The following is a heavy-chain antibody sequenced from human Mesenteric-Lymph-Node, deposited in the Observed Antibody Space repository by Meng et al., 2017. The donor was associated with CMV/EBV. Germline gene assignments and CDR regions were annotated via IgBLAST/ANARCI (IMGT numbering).Heavy chain of an antibody. CDR3: ARDLWTGMDV. J-gene: IGHJ6*02. V-gene: IGHV4-59*01. D-gene: IGHD2-21*01. CDR1: GGSISSYY. Sequence: GSLSLSCTVSGGSISSYYWSWIRQPPGKGLEWIGYIYYSGSTNYNPSLKSRVTISVDTSKNQFSLKLSSVTAADTAVYYCARDLWTGMDVWGQGTTVTVSS. CDR2: IYYSGST.